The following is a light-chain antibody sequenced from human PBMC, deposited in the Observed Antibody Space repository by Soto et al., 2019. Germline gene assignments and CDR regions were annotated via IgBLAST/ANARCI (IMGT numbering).Light chain of an antibody. V-gene: IGKV3-20*01. CDR2: GAS. CDR3: QQYGSSPLT. Sequence: EIVLTQSPGTLSLSPGERATLSCRASQSLSSIYIGWYQQKPGQAPRLLIYGASSRATGIPDRFSGSGSGADFTLTISRLEPEDFAVYYCQQYGSSPLTCGPGTTVDIK. J-gene: IGKJ3*01. CDR1: QSLSSIY.